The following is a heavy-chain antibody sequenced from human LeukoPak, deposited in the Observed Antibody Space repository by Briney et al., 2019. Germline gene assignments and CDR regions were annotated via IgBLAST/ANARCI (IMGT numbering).Heavy chain of an antibody. Sequence: EASVKVSCKASGGTFSSYAISWVRQAPGQGLEWMGGIIPIFGTANYAQKFQGRVTITTDESTSTAYMELSSLRSEDTAVYYCARASLGRGYFDYWGQGTLVALSS. D-gene: IGHD5-24*01. CDR1: GGTFSSYA. CDR2: IIPIFGTA. CDR3: ARASLGRGYFDY. J-gene: IGHJ4*02. V-gene: IGHV1-69*05.